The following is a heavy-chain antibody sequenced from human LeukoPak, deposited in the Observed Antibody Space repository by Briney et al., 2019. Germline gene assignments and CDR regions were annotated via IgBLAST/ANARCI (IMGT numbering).Heavy chain of an antibody. CDR3: ARYSGIDRGGDCYPDY. CDR1: GGSFSGYY. Sequence: NTSETLSLTRAVYGGSFSGYYWSWIRQPPGKGLEWIGEINHSGSTNYNPSLKSRVTISVDTSKNQFSLKLSSVTAADTAVYYCARYSGIDRGGDCYPDYWGQGTLVTVSS. D-gene: IGHD2-21*02. J-gene: IGHJ4*02. V-gene: IGHV4-34*01. CDR2: INHSGST.